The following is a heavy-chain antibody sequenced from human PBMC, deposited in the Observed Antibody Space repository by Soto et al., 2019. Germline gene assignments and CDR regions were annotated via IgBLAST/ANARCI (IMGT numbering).Heavy chain of an antibody. CDR3: ARPTYSSPDAFDI. Sequence: PGESLKISCNGSGYIFTSYWISWVRQMPGKGLEWMGRIDPSDSYTNYSPSFQGHVTISADKSISTAYLQWSSLKASDTAMYYCARPTYSSPDAFDIWGQGTMVTVSS. CDR2: IDPSDSYT. J-gene: IGHJ3*02. CDR1: GYIFTSYW. V-gene: IGHV5-10-1*01. D-gene: IGHD6-13*01.